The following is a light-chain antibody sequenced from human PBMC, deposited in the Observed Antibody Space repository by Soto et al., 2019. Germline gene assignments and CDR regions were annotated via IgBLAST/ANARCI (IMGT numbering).Light chain of an antibody. CDR3: QQYNDWPRT. J-gene: IGKJ1*01. Sequence: EIVMTQSPGTLSVSPGERATLSCRASQSFSSNLAWFQHKPGQAPRLLIYGASTRATGIPARFSGSGSGTEFTLTISSPQSEDFAVYYCQQYNDWPRTFGQGTKVEI. V-gene: IGKV3-15*01. CDR2: GAS. CDR1: QSFSSN.